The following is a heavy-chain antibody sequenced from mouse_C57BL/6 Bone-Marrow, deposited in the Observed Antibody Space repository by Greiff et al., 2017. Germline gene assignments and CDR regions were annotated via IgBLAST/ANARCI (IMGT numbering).Heavy chain of an antibody. Sequence: VQLQQSGAELVRPGASVKLSCTASGFNIKDDYMHWVKQRPEQGLEWIGWIDPENGDTEYASKFQGKATITADTSSNTAYLQLSSLTSEDAAVYYCTNYYGSNWYFDVWGTGTTVTGSS. CDR2: IDPENGDT. V-gene: IGHV14-4*01. CDR3: TNYYGSNWYFDV. D-gene: IGHD1-1*01. CDR1: GFNIKDDY. J-gene: IGHJ1*03.